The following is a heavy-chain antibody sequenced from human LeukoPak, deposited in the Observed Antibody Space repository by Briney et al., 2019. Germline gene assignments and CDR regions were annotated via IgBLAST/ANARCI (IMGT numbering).Heavy chain of an antibody. J-gene: IGHJ2*01. D-gene: IGHD3-10*01. V-gene: IGHV4-34*01. CDR2: INHSGST. Sequence: KPSETLSLTCAVYGGSFSGYYWSWIRQPPGKGLEWIGEINHSGSTNYNPSLKSRVTISVDTSKNQFSLKLSSVTAADTAVYYCARDRDEGFDLWGRGTLVTVSS. CDR3: ARDRDEGFDL. CDR1: GGSFSGYY.